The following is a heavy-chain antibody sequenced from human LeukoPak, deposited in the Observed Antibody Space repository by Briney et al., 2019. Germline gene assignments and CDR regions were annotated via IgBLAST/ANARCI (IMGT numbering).Heavy chain of an antibody. Sequence: KPSETLSLTCAVSGYSISSGYYWGWIRQPPGKGLEWIGTIYYSESTYYNPSLKSRVTISVDTSKNQFSLKLSSVTAADTAVYYCVRSVAKTLGYCTSTSCYGLHAFDIWGQGTMVTVSS. CDR2: IYYSEST. CDR3: VRSVAKTLGYCTSTSCYGLHAFDI. J-gene: IGHJ3*02. D-gene: IGHD2-2*01. V-gene: IGHV4-38-2*01. CDR1: GYSISSGYY.